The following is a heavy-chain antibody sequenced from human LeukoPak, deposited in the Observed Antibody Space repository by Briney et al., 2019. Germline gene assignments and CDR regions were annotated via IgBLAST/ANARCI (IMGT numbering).Heavy chain of an antibody. Sequence: GGSLRLSCAASGFTLSSYGMHWVRQAPGKGLEWVANIKQDGSEKYYMDSVKGRFTISRDNAKNSLYLQMNSLRAEDTAVYYCAREGYFDYWGQGTLVTVSS. J-gene: IGHJ4*02. CDR2: IKQDGSEK. CDR3: AREGYFDY. CDR1: GFTLSSYG. V-gene: IGHV3-7*01.